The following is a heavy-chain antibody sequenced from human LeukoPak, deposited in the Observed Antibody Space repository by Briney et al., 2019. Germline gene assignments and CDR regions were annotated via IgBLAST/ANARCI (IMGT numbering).Heavy chain of an antibody. Sequence: GSLRLSCAASGFIFSTSGVSWVRQAPGKGLEWVSSIGGTGTDRYYAGSVKGRFTISRDDSKNTVYLQMNSLRAEDTAVYYCAREGGYGVGEAFDIWGQGTMVTVSS. CDR2: IGGTGTDR. D-gene: IGHD4-17*01. J-gene: IGHJ3*02. V-gene: IGHV3-23*01. CDR3: AREGGYGVGEAFDI. CDR1: GFIFSTSG.